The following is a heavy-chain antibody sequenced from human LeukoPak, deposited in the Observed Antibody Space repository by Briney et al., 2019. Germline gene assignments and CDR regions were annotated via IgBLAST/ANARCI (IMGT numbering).Heavy chain of an antibody. CDR2: IIPMYGTT. D-gene: IGHD3-22*01. J-gene: IGHJ4*02. CDR3: VRDYDSSGPQKNYLDF. Sequence: ASVKVSCKASTGSFSSYAVSWVRQAPGHGLEWMGRIIPMYGTTDFAQRFQGRVTIIADKSTATAYMELSSLRSDDTAINCVRDYDSSGPQKNYLDFWGQGSLVTVSS. CDR1: TGSFSSYA. V-gene: IGHV1-69*06.